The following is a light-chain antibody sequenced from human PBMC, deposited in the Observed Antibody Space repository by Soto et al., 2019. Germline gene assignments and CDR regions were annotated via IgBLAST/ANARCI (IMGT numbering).Light chain of an antibody. V-gene: IGKV1-39*01. J-gene: IGKJ3*01. Sequence: DIQMTQSPSSLSASVGDRVTITCRASQSISIFVNWYQQKVGIAPRLLIFASSSLQSGVPSRFSGSGSGTDFTLTISDVQPEDVATYYCQQSQSIPWTFGPGTKVEI. CDR3: QQSQSIPWT. CDR1: QSISIF. CDR2: ASS.